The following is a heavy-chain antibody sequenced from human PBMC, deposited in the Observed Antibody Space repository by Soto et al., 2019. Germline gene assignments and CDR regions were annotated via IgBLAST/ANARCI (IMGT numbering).Heavy chain of an antibody. D-gene: IGHD7-27*01. Sequence: GGSLRLSCAASGFTFSDYYMSWIRQAPGKGLEWVSYISSSGSTIYYADSVKGRFTISRDNAKNSLHLQMNSLRAEDTAVYYWARRPGEDAFDIWGQGTMVTVSS. J-gene: IGHJ3*02. CDR3: ARRPGEDAFDI. V-gene: IGHV3-11*01. CDR1: GFTFSDYY. CDR2: ISSSGSTI.